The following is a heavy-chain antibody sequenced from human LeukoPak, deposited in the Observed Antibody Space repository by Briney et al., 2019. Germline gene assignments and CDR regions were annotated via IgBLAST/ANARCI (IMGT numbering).Heavy chain of an antibody. CDR2: IKQDGSEK. CDR3: ATDYLGY. V-gene: IGHV3-7*01. J-gene: IGHJ4*02. D-gene: IGHD3-3*01. Sequence: GGSLRLSCVASGFTFSNYWMAWVRQAPGKGLEWVANIKQDGSEKYYVDSVKGRFTISRDNAKNSLYLQMNNLRAEDTAVYYCATDYLGYWGQGTLVTVSS. CDR1: GFTFSNYW.